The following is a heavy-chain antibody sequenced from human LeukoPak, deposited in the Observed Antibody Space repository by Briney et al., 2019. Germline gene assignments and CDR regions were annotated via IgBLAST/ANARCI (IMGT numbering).Heavy chain of an antibody. CDR1: GFTFSSYA. J-gene: IGHJ4*02. Sequence: GGSLRLSCAASGFTFSSYAMHWVRQAPGKGLEWVAVISYDGSNKYYADSVKGRFTISRDNSKNTLYLQMNSLRAEDTAVYYCARGPIVVVPDSAPDYWGQGALVTVSS. CDR3: ARGPIVVVPDSAPDY. CDR2: ISYDGSNK. V-gene: IGHV3-30-3*01. D-gene: IGHD2-2*01.